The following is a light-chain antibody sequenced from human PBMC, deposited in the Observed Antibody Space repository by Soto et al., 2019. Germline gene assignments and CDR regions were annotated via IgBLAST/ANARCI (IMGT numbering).Light chain of an antibody. Sequence: ILMIHVPSSQPLTPGERASISSSSSHSLLHSNGYNYLDWYLQKPGQSPQLLIYVGSNRASGVPDRFSGSGSGTEFTLTVSSLQSEDFAVYYCQQYIKWPMTFGQGTRVDIK. CDR3: QQYIKWPMT. V-gene: IGKV2-28*01. J-gene: IGKJ5*01. CDR1: HSLLHSNGYNY. CDR2: VGS.